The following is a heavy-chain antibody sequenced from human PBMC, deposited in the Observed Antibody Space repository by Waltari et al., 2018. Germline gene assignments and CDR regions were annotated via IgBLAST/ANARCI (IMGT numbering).Heavy chain of an antibody. D-gene: IGHD2-2*01. CDR2: INHSGST. CDR1: GGSFSGYY. CDR3: ARGLPVDCSSTSCFHYYMDV. Sequence: QVQLQQWGAGLLKPSETLSLTCAVYGGSFSGYYWSWIRQPPGKGLEWIGEINHSGSTNYNPSLKSRVTISVDTSENQFSLKLSSVTAADTAVYYCARGLPVDCSSTSCFHYYMDVWGKGTTVTISS. V-gene: IGHV4-34*02. J-gene: IGHJ6*03.